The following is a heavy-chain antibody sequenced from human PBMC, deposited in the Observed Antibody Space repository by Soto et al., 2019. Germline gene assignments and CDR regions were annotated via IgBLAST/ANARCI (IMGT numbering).Heavy chain of an antibody. CDR3: ARSGVGEVVVPAAIYYYYYMDV. V-gene: IGHV4-31*03. CDR1: GGSISSGGYY. CDR2: IYYSGST. D-gene: IGHD2-2*01. Sequence: PSETLSLTCTVSGGSISSGGYYWSWIRQHPGKGLEWIGYIYYSGSTYYNPSLKSRVTISVDTSKNQFSLKLSSVTAADTAVYYCARSGVGEVVVPAAIYYYYYMDVWGKGTTVTVSS. J-gene: IGHJ6*03.